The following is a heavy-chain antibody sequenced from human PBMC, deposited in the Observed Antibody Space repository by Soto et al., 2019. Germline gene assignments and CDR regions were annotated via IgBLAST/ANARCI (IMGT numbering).Heavy chain of an antibody. CDR2: INGDGSAT. V-gene: IGHV3-74*01. CDR1: GFTFSNYW. CDR3: ARSSSSWSANYC. J-gene: IGHJ4*01. Sequence: GGSLRLSCAASGFTFSNYWMHWVRQVPGKALVWVSQINGDGSATDYADSVKGRFTISRDNAKNTLYLQMNSLRDEDTAVYFCARSSSSWSANYCWGRGTLVTVSS. D-gene: IGHD6-13*01.